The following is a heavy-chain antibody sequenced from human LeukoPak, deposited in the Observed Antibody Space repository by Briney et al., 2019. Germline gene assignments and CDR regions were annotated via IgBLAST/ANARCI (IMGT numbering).Heavy chain of an antibody. CDR3: ASHGDTTMVRVYSYYYLDV. CDR2: FIPVFGTP. J-gene: IGHJ6*03. Sequence: VASVKVSCKTSGGTFSNFAINWVRQAPGQGLEWMGGFIPVFGTPNYAQKFQDRLTITTDESTSKVYMELSSLRPEDTAVYYCASHGDTTMVRVYSYYYLDVWRTGTTVIVSS. V-gene: IGHV1-69*05. CDR1: GGTFSNFA. D-gene: IGHD5-18*01.